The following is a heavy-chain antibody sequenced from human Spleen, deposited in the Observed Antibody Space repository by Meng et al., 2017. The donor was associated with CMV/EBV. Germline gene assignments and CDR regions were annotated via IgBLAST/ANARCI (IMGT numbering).Heavy chain of an antibody. CDR2: ISYDGNNK. Sequence: GGSLRLSCTASGVTFDDYTMHWVRQAPGEGLEWVAIISYDGNNKYYADSVKGRFTISRDNSNNTLYLQMNSLRAEDTGVYYCARGYCSGGSCYFLYYYYAMDVWGQGTTVTVSS. D-gene: IGHD2-15*01. CDR1: GVTFDDYT. J-gene: IGHJ6*02. CDR3: ARGYCSGGSCYFLYYYYAMDV. V-gene: IGHV3-30*04.